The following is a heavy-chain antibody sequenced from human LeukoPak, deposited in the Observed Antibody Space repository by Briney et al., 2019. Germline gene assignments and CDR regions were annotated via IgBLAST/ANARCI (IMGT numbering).Heavy chain of an antibody. CDR1: GFTFGDHA. CDR2: IRSKADGGTT. D-gene: IGHD1-1*01. Sequence: GGSLRLSCTASGFTFGDHAMSWVRQAPGKGLEWVGFIRSKADGGTTEYAASVKGRFTISRDDSKGIAYLQMNSLKTEDTAFYYSAIGPIHRWIRNDSDVWGQGTTVTVSS. J-gene: IGHJ6*02. V-gene: IGHV3-49*04. CDR3: AIGPIHRWIRNDSDV.